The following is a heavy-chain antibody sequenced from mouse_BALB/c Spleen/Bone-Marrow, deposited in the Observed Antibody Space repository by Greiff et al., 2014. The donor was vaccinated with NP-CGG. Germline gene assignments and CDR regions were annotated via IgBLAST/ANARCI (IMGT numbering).Heavy chain of an antibody. CDR3: ARGYYGSSLVY. D-gene: IGHD1-1*01. CDR1: GYTFTSYW. Sequence: VQLQQSGAELAKPGASVKMSCKASGYTFTSYWMHWVEQRPGQGLEWIGYINPSTGYTEYNQKFKDKATLTADKSSSTAYMQLSSLTSEDSAVYYCARGYYGSSLVYWGQGTLVTVSA. V-gene: IGHV1-7*01. CDR2: INPSTGYT. J-gene: IGHJ3*01.